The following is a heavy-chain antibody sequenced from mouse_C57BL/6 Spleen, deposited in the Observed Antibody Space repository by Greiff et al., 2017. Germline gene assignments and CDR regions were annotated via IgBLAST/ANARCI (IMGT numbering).Heavy chain of an antibody. CDR1: GFNIKDYY. J-gene: IGHJ2*01. D-gene: IGHD2-2*01. V-gene: IGHV14-2*01. Sequence: EVKLQESGAELVKPGASVKLSCTASGFNIKDYYMHWVKQRTEQGLEWIGRIDPEDGETKYAPKFQGKATITADSSSNTAYLQLSSLTSEDTAVYYCAIYCGYDEDYFDYWGQGTTLTVSS. CDR3: AIYCGYDEDYFDY. CDR2: IDPEDGET.